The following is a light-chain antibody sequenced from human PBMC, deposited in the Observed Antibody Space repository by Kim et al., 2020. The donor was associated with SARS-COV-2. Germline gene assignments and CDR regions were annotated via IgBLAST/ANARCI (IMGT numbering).Light chain of an antibody. Sequence: LSVSPGERATLSCRASQSVSSNLAWYQQKPGQAPRLLIYGASTRATGIPARFSGSGSGTEFTLTISSLQSEDFAVYYCQQYNNWRTFGQGTKLEIK. J-gene: IGKJ2*01. V-gene: IGKV3-15*01. CDR3: QQYNNWRT. CDR1: QSVSSN. CDR2: GAS.